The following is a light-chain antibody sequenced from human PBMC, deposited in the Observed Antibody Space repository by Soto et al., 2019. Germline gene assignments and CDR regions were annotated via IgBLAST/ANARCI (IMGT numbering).Light chain of an antibody. CDR2: VAS. CDR1: QSVNQK. CDR3: QQFNNWPHT. V-gene: IGKV3-15*01. Sequence: DIVMTQSPDSLAVSPGERATLSCRASQSVNQKLGWYQQKPGQAPRLLIYVASYRATGIPARLSGSGSGTEYTLTISSLQAEDFAVYYCQQFNNWPHTFGQGTRLEIK. J-gene: IGKJ5*01.